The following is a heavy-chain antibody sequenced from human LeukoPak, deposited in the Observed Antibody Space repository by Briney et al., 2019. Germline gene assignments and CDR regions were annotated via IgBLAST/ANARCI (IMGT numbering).Heavy chain of an antibody. CDR2: IISTGTT. CDR1: GFTFSTST. D-gene: IGHD4-17*01. V-gene: IGHV3-23*01. Sequence: GGSLRLSCAASGFTFSTSTMTWVRQAPGKGLEWVSGIISTGTTYYADSVRGRFTISRDNSKNTLYLLMTSLRVEDTAVYYCATAKYDYGDPVGWFDPWGPGTLVTVSS. J-gene: IGHJ5*01. CDR3: ATAKYDYGDPVGWFDP.